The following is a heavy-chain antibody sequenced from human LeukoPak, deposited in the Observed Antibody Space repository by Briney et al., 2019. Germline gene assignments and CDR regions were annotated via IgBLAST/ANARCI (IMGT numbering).Heavy chain of an antibody. J-gene: IGHJ4*02. Sequence: GGSLILSCAASGFTFSSYAMSWVLQAPGKGLEWFSAISGSGGSTYYAYSVKGRFTISRDNSKNTLYLQMNSLRAEDTAVYYCATPGGYSYAGSPIDYWGQGALVTVSS. CDR3: ATPGGYSYAGSPIDY. CDR2: ISGSGGST. V-gene: IGHV3-23*01. D-gene: IGHD5-18*01. CDR1: GFTFSSYA.